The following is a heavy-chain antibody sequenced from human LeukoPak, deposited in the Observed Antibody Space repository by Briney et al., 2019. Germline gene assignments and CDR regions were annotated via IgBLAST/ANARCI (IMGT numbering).Heavy chain of an antibody. D-gene: IGHD3-22*01. J-gene: IGHJ4*02. CDR1: GFTISDYW. Sequence: GGSLRLSCAASGFTISDYWMSWVRQAPGKGLEGVSAISSSGGSTYYADSVKGRFTISRDNSTNTLHLQMSSLRAEDTAVYYCAKDKESSGYYYPGYWGQGTLVTVSS. CDR2: ISSSGGST. CDR3: AKDKESSGYYYPGY. V-gene: IGHV3-23*01.